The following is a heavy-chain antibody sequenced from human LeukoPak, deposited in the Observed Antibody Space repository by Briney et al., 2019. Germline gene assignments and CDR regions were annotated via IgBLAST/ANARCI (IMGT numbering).Heavy chain of an antibody. J-gene: IGHJ6*02. CDR3: ARLYGVSSAVGYYYGMDV. CDR1: GGSISSYY. D-gene: IGHD3-10*02. V-gene: IGHV4-59*08. CDR2: IYYSGST. Sequence: PSETLSLTCTVSGGSISSYYWSWIRQPPGKGLEWIGYIYYSGSTNYNPSLKSRVTISVDTSKNQFSLKLSSVTTADTAVYYCARLYGVSSAVGYYYGMDVWGQGTTVTVSS.